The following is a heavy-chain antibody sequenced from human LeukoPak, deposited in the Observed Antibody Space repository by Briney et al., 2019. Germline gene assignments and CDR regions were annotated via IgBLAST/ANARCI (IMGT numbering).Heavy chain of an antibody. CDR2: IYHSGST. CDR1: GGSISSGGYS. CDR3: ARVVPLITMVRGAGYFDY. V-gene: IGHV4-30-2*01. J-gene: IGHJ4*02. Sequence: SETLSLTCAVSGGSISSGGYSWSWIRQPPGKGLEWIGYIYHSGSTYYNPSLKSRVTISVDRSKNQFSLKLSSVTAADTAVYYCARVVPLITMVRGAGYFDYWGQGTLVAVSS. D-gene: IGHD3-10*01.